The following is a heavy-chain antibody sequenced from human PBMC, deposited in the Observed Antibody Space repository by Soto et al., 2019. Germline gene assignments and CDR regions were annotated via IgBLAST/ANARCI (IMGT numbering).Heavy chain of an antibody. V-gene: IGHV1-8*02. CDR2: MNPNSGNT. CDR3: ASGYSGYRGAFDI. Sequence: GASVKVSCTASGYRYTHYYIHWVRQATGQGLEWMGWMNPNSGNTGYAQKFQGRVTMTRNTSISTAYMELSSLRSEDTAVYYCASGYSGYRGAFDIWGQGTMVTVSS. D-gene: IGHD5-12*01. J-gene: IGHJ3*02. CDR1: GYRYTHYY.